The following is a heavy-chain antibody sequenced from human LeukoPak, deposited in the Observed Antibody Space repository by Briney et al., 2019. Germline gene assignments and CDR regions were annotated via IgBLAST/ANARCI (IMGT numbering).Heavy chain of an antibody. CDR2: ISYDGSNK. J-gene: IGHJ3*02. CDR1: GFTFSSYW. CDR3: AIRGSVSDAFDI. Sequence: PGGSLRLSCAASGFTFSSYWMHWVRQAPGKGLEWVAVISYDGSNKYYADSVKGRFTSSRDNSKNTLYLQINSLRADDTAVYYCAIRGSVSDAFDIWGQGTMVTVSS. V-gene: IGHV3-30*03. D-gene: IGHD2-15*01.